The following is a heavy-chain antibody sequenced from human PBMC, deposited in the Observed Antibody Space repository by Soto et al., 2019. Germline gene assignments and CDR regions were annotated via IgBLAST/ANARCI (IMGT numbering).Heavy chain of an antibody. CDR3: ANFLGELSSYFHY. J-gene: IGHJ4*02. D-gene: IGHD3-16*02. CDR2: ISGSGGST. Sequence: VQLLESGGGLIQPGGSLRLSCAASGFTFSSYAMSWVRQAPGKGLEWVSAISGSGGSTYYADSVKARFTISRDNSKDTLYLQMNSLRADHTAIYYCANFLGELSSYFHYWGQGSLVTVSS. V-gene: IGHV3-23*01. CDR1: GFTFSSYA.